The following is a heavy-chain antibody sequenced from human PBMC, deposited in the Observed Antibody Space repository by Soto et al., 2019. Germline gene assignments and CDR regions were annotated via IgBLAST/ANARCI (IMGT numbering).Heavy chain of an antibody. J-gene: IGHJ4*02. CDR2: IIPIFGTA. Sequence: SVKVSFKASGGTSSSYAISWVRQAPGQGLEWMGGIIPIFGTANYAQKFQGRVTITADESTSTAYMELSSLRSEDTAVYYCASTARDYYFDYWGQGTLVTVSS. V-gene: IGHV1-69*13. CDR1: GGTSSSYA. CDR3: ASTARDYYFDY. D-gene: IGHD5-18*01.